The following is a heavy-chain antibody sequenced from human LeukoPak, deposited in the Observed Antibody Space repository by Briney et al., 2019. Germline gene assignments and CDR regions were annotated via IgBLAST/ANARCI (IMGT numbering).Heavy chain of an antibody. V-gene: IGHV3-7*01. D-gene: IGHD6-19*01. J-gene: IGHJ4*02. CDR2: IKQDGSEK. CDR3: AREDFSIAVAGTNLDY. Sequence: GGSLRLSCAASGFTFSSYWMSWVRQAPGKGLEWVANIKQDGSEKYYVDSVKGRFTISRDNAKNSLYLQVNSLRAEDTAVYYCAREDFSIAVAGTNLDYWGQGTLVTVSS. CDR1: GFTFSSYW.